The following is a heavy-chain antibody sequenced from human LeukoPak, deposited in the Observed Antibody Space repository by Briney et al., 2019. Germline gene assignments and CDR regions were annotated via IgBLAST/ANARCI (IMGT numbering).Heavy chain of an antibody. D-gene: IGHD6-13*01. Sequence: GGSLRLSCAASGFTFSSYWMSWVRQAPGKGLEWVANIKQDGSEKYYVDSVKGRFTISRDNAKNSLYLQMNSLRAEDTAVYYCAREISSWYRAEGRFDPWGQGTLITVSS. J-gene: IGHJ5*02. CDR3: AREISSWYRAEGRFDP. V-gene: IGHV3-7*01. CDR1: GFTFSSYW. CDR2: IKQDGSEK.